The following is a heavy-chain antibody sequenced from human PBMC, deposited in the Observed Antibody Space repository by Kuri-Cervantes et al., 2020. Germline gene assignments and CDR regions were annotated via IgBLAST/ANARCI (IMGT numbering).Heavy chain of an antibody. CDR2: ISGSTGST. D-gene: IGHD3-16*01. Sequence: GESLKISCAASGFTFSSFAMSWVRQAPGKGLEWVSAISGSTGSTYYADSVKGRFTISRDNAKNSLYLQVSSLTAEDTAVYYCARVAGEYSYAYDYIDYWGQGTLITVSS. CDR1: GFTFSSFA. V-gene: IGHV3-23*01. CDR3: ARVAGEYSYAYDYIDY. J-gene: IGHJ4*02.